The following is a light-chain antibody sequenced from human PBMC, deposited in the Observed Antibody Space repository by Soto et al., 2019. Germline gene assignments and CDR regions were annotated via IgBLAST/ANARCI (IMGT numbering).Light chain of an antibody. J-gene: IGKJ4*01. CDR3: QQSYSTIT. V-gene: IGKV1-39*01. CDR1: QSISSY. CDR2: AGS. Sequence: DIQMTQSPSSLSASVGDRVTITCRASQSISSYLNWYQQKPGKAPQLLIYAGSSLQSGVPSRFSGSGSGTDFHLTISSLQPEDFATYYCQQSYSTITFGGGTKVEIK.